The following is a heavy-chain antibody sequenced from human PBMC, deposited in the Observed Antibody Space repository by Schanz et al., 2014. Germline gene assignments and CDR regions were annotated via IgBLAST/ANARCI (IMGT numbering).Heavy chain of an antibody. D-gene: IGHD4-4*01. J-gene: IGHJ4*02. CDR1: GYTFTSYD. CDR2: MNPNSGKT. Sequence: QVQLVQSGTEVKKPGASVKVSCKASGYTFTSYDINWVRQATGQGLEWMGWMNPNSGKTGYAQKFQGRVTMPRTPSISTAYMALSSLRSEDRAMYYCARGYRLQSFDYGGQGTLVTVSS. V-gene: IGHV1-8*01. CDR3: ARGYRLQSFDY.